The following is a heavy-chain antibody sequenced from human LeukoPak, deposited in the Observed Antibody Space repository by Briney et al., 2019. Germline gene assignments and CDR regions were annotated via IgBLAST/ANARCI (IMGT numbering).Heavy chain of an antibody. J-gene: IGHJ4*02. V-gene: IGHV4-34*01. CDR1: GGSFSGYY. Sequence: SETLSLTCAVYGGSFSGYYWSWIRQPPGKGLEWIGEINHSGSTNYNPSLKSRVTISVDTSKNQFSLKLSSVTAADTAVYYCARHDPEMATIGYWGQGTLVTVSS. CDR3: ARHDPEMATIGY. D-gene: IGHD5-24*01. CDR2: INHSGST.